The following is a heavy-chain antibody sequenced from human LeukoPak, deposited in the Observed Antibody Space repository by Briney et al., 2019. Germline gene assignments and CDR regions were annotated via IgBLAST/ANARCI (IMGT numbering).Heavy chain of an antibody. V-gene: IGHV3-7*03. CDR1: GFTFSSYW. J-gene: IGHJ4*02. CDR3: ARRYFDY. CDR2: IKQDGSEK. Sequence: GGSLRLSCVASGFTFSSYWMQWVRQAPGKGLEWVANIKQDGSEKYYADSVKGRFIISRDNAKNALYLQMSSLRAEDTAIYYCARRYFDYWGQGTLVTVSS.